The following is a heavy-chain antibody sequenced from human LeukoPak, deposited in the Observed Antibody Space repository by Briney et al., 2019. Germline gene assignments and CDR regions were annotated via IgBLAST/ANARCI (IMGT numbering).Heavy chain of an antibody. V-gene: IGHV3-23*01. Sequence: GGSLRLSCAASGFTFSSYAMSWVRQAPGKGLEWVSAISGSGGSTYYADSVKGRFTISRDNSKNTLYLQTNSLRAEDTAVYYCAKDSLVGATPFIFDYWGQGTLVTVSS. CDR1: GFTFSSYA. J-gene: IGHJ4*02. CDR2: ISGSGGST. D-gene: IGHD1-26*01. CDR3: AKDSLVGATPFIFDY.